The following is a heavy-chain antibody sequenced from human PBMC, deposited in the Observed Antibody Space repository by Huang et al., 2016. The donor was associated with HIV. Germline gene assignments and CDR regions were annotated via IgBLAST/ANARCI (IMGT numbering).Heavy chain of an antibody. J-gene: IGHJ6*03. Sequence: QLLLQESGPGLVKPSEALALTCAVSGGSIRSSDYHWGWIRQPPGKGLEWIGSIYYKGRTHDSPSLKSRVTIAVDTSKNRFFLNLTSMTAADTAVYYGARHREGPVAYYSGWGSHLNYMDVWGRGRTVVVSS. CDR3: ARHREGPVAYYSGWGSHLNYMDV. CDR2: IYYKGRT. V-gene: IGHV4-39*01. CDR1: GGSIRSSDYH. D-gene: IGHD3-10*01.